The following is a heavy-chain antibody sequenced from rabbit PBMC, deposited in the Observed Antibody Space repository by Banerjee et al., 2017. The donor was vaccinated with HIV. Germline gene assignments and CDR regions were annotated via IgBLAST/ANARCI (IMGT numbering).Heavy chain of an antibody. V-gene: IGHV1S45*01. CDR3: ARGWITMTMNL. J-gene: IGHJ4*01. D-gene: IGHD2-1*01. Sequence: SGGDLVKPGASLTLTCKASGFTLSSNYWIYWVRQAPGKGLEWIGCINTGDGSTYYASWAKGRFTISKTSSTTVTLQMTSLTAADTATYFCARGWITMTMNLWGPGTLVTVS. CDR1: GFTLSSNYW. CDR2: INTGDGST.